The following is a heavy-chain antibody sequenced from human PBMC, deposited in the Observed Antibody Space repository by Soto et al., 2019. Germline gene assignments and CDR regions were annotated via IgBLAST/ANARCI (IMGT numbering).Heavy chain of an antibody. V-gene: IGHV5-51*01. CDR3: ARTTAIPNFGIDY. J-gene: IGHJ4*02. D-gene: IGHD2-21*02. CDR2: IYPGDSDT. Sequence: GEPLKLCCKGSGYSFTSYWIGWVREMPGKGLEWMGIIYPGDSDTRYSPSFQGQVTISADKSISTAYLQWSSLKASDTAMYYCARTTAIPNFGIDYWGQGTLVTVSS. CDR1: GYSFTSYW.